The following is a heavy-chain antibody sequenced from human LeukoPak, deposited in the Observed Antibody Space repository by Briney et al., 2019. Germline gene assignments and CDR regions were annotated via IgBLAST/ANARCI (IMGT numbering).Heavy chain of an antibody. V-gene: IGHV3-11*01. CDR3: TRGVFSDL. D-gene: IGHD2/OR15-2a*01. Sequence: PGGSLRLSCAASGFTFSDYYMNWIRLAPGKGLEWVAHISSAGNTAYYADSVNGRFTISRDNVKESLYLQMNSLRAEDTAVYYCTRGVFSDLWGQGTLVTVSS. J-gene: IGHJ4*02. CDR2: ISSAGNTA. CDR1: GFTFSDYY.